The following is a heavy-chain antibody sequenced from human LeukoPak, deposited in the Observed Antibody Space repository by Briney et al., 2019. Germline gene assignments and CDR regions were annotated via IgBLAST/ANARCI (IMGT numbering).Heavy chain of an antibody. D-gene: IGHD1-7*01. CDR3: ARDAGITGTTEFDY. V-gene: IGHV3-21*06. CDR2: INSRSNYI. CDR1: GFTFSSYG. J-gene: IGHJ4*02. Sequence: GGSLRLSCAASGFTFSSYGMHWVRQAPNKGLEWVSSINSRSNYIYYADSVKGRFTISRDNAKNSMYLQMNSLRVEDTAVYYCARDAGITGTTEFDYWGQGILVTVSS.